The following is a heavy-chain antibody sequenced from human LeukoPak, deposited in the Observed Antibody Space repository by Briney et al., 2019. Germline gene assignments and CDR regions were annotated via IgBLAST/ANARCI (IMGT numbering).Heavy chain of an antibody. CDR2: IYPGDSDT. CDR3: ARFGDGSNEDY. D-gene: IGHD5-24*01. J-gene: IGHJ4*02. V-gene: IGHV5-51*01. Sequence: GESLKISCKGSGYNFTTYWIGWVRQMPGKGLEWMGIIYPGDSDTRYSPSFQGQVTISADKSISTAYLQWSSLRASDTAIYYCARFGDGSNEDYWGQGTLVIVSS. CDR1: GYNFTTYW.